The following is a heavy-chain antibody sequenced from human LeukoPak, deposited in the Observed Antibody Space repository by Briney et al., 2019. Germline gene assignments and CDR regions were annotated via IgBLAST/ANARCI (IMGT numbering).Heavy chain of an antibody. CDR2: IDPSNGNI. CDR3: ARDGVSGHFDY. CDR1: GYTFNSYG. J-gene: IGHJ4*01. D-gene: IGHD3-3*01. V-gene: IGHV1-18*01. Sequence: GASVKVSCKASGYTFNSYGICWVRQAPGQGLEWIGWIDPSNGNIKYAEKLQGRVTKTTDTSTSTAYTDLRSLRSDDTAVYYCARDGVSGHFDYWGRGTLVTVSS.